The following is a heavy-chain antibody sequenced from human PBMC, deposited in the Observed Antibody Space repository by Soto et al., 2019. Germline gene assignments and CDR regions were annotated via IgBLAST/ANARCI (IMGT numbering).Heavy chain of an antibody. D-gene: IGHD2-8*02. CDR2: INHSGST. V-gene: IGHV4-34*01. CDR1: GGSFSGYY. J-gene: IGHJ4*02. CDR3: ARDKITGLFDY. Sequence: QVQLQQWGAGLLKPSETLSLTCAVYGGSFSGYYWTWIRQPPGTGLEWIGEINHSGSTNYNPSLKSRVPISVVTSKNQFSLELTSVTAADTAVYYCARDKITGLFDYWGQGTLVTVSS.